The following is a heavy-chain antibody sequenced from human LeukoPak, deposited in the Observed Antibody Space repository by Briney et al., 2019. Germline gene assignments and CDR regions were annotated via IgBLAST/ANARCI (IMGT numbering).Heavy chain of an antibody. D-gene: IGHD2-2*01. CDR1: GFTFSSYR. Sequence: GGSLRLSCAASGFTFSSYRMNWVRQAPGKGLEWVSSISSSSSYIYYADSLKGRFTISRDNAKNSLFLQMNSLRAEDTAVYDCARAFRCSSTSCSYYFDYWGQGTLVTVSS. CDR3: ARAFRCSSTSCSYYFDY. V-gene: IGHV3-21*01. J-gene: IGHJ4*02. CDR2: ISSSSSYI.